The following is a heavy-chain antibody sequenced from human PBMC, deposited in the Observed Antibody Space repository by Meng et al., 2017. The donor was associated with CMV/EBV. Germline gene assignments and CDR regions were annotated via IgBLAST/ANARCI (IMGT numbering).Heavy chain of an antibody. V-gene: IGHV4-39*07. CDR1: GGSISSSSDY. D-gene: IGHD3-10*01. J-gene: IGHJ4*02. Sequence: QGSGPGLVKPSKTLSLAGTVSGGSISSSSDYWGWSRQPPGKGLEWIGSIYYSGSTYYNPSLKSRVTISVDTSKNQFSLKLSSVTAADTAVYYCASLAGDYWGQGTLVTVSS. CDR3: ASLAGDY. CDR2: IYYSGST.